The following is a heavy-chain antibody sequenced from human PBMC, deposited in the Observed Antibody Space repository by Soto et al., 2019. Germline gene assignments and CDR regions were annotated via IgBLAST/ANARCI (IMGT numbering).Heavy chain of an antibody. CDR3: ARKRSGYDLLYY. Sequence: SETLSHTCTVSGGSISSSSYYWGWIRQPPGKGLEWIGSIYYSGSTYYNPSLKSRVTISVDTSKNQFSLKLSSVTAADTAVYYCARKRSGYDLLYYWGQGTLVTVSS. D-gene: IGHD5-12*01. J-gene: IGHJ4*02. V-gene: IGHV4-39*01. CDR2: IYYSGST. CDR1: GGSISSSSYY.